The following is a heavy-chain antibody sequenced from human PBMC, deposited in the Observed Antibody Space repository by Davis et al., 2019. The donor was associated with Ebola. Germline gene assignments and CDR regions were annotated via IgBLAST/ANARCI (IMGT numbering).Heavy chain of an antibody. CDR1: GFLFRTYT. CDR2: IRYDGSNK. CDR3: VKDLRLTHAFDI. Sequence: GGSLRLSCAASGFLFRTYTMHWVRQAPGKGLEWVAFIRYDGSNKYYADSVKGRFTISRDNSKNTLYLQMNSLRAEDTAVYYCVKDLRLTHAFDIWGQGTMVTVSS. J-gene: IGHJ3*02. D-gene: IGHD1-14*01. V-gene: IGHV3-30*02.